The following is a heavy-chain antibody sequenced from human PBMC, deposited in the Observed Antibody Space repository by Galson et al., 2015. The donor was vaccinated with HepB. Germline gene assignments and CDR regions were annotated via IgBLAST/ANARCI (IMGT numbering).Heavy chain of an antibody. CDR1: GFTFSSYG. CDR3: ARETILAGFGRWFDP. CDR2: IWYDGSSK. D-gene: IGHD3-10*01. J-gene: IGHJ5*02. V-gene: IGHV3-33*01. Sequence: SLRLSCAASGFTFSSYGMHWVRQAPGKGLEWVAVIWYDGSSKYYANSVKGRFTISRDNSKNTLYLQMNSLRADDTAVYYCARETILAGFGRWFDPWGQGTLVTVSS.